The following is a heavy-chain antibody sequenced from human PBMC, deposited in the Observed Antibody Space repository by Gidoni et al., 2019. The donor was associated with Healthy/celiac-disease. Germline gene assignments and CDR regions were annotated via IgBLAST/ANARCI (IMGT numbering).Heavy chain of an antibody. CDR3: AKGVGLYYYYMDV. J-gene: IGHJ6*03. CDR1: GLTFSRYG. CDR2: ISYDGSNK. Sequence: QVQLVASGGGVVQPGRALRHPGAATGLTFSRYGMHWVRQAPGKGPEWVAVISYDGSNKYYADSVKGQFTISRDNSKNTLYLQMNSLRAEDTAVYYCAKGVGLYYYYMDVWGKGTTVTVSS. V-gene: IGHV3-30*18.